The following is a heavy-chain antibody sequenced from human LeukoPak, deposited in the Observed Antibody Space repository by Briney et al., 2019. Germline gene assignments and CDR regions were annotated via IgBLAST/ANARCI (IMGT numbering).Heavy chain of an antibody. D-gene: IGHD6-19*01. J-gene: IGHJ4*02. CDR1: GFTFSSYG. V-gene: IGHV3-30*18. CDR2: ISYDGSNK. CDR3: AKDPRKAVGVNYFDY. Sequence: GRSLRLSCAASGFTFSSYGMHWVRQAPGKGLEWVAVISYDGSNKYYADSVKGRFTISRDNSKNTLYLQMNSLRAEDTAVYYCAKDPRKAVGVNYFDYWGQGTLVTVSS.